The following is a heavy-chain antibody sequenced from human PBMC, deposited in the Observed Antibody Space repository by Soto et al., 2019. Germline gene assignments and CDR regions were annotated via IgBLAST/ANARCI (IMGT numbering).Heavy chain of an antibody. Sequence: SETLSLTCAVSGDSISSYYCMWIRQPPGKGLEWIGYIYYSVSTYYNPSLKSRVTISVDTSKNQFSLKLSSVTAADTAVYYCARDALGYDSSGSVWGQGTTVTVSS. V-gene: IGHV4-30-4*01. J-gene: IGHJ6*02. CDR2: IYYSVST. D-gene: IGHD3-22*01. CDR3: ARDALGYDSSGSV. CDR1: GDSISSYY.